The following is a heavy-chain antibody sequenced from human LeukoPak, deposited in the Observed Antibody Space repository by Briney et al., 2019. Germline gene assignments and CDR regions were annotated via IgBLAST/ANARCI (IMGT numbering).Heavy chain of an antibody. Sequence: SETLSLTCTVSGGSISSYYWSWVRQTPGEGLEWIGHTYYSGRTNYNPSLKGRVTISVDTSKNQVSLKLSSVTAADTAVYYCARGRVAVAGDGGGWFDPWGQGTLVTVSS. CDR2: TYYSGRT. J-gene: IGHJ5*02. CDR1: GGSISSYY. CDR3: ARGRVAVAGDGGGWFDP. V-gene: IGHV4-59*01. D-gene: IGHD6-19*01.